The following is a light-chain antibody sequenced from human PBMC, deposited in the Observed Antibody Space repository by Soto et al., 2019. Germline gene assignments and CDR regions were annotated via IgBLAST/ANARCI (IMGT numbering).Light chain of an antibody. V-gene: IGKV3-15*01. J-gene: IGKJ1*01. CDR2: GAS. CDR1: QSVSSN. Sequence: EIVMTQSPATLSVSPGERATLSCRASQSVSSNLAWYQQKPGQAPRLLIYGASTRATGNPARFNDSGSGTEFTLTISSLQSEDFAVYYCQQYNNWPRTFGQGTKVEIK. CDR3: QQYNNWPRT.